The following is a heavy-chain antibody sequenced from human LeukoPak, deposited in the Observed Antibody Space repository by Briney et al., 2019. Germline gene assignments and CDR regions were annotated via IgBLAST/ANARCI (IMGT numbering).Heavy chain of an antibody. CDR3: ARDIFGSGSYPDF. CDR1: GFSFNTYA. V-gene: IGHV3-33*01. D-gene: IGHD3-10*01. Sequence: GRSLTLSCAASGFSFNTYAMHWVRQAPGQGLEWVALIWHDGSQKFYSNSVRGQFNISRDNSKNTVYLQMNNLRPEDTAVYYCARDIFGSGSYPDFWGQGTLVTVSP. CDR2: IWHDGSQK. J-gene: IGHJ4*02.